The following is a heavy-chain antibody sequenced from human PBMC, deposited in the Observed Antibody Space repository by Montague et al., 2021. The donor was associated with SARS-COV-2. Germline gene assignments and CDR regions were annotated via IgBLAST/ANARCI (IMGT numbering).Heavy chain of an antibody. D-gene: IGHD5-12*01. CDR2: IYYSGST. V-gene: IGHV4-31*03. CDR3: ARVEFDGGYDSVPLDV. J-gene: IGHJ6*02. Sequence: TLSLTCTVSGGSISSGGYYWSWIRQHPGKGLEWIGYIYYSGSTYYNPSLKSRVTISVATSKNQFSLKLSSVTAAATAVYYCARVEFDGGYDSVPLDVWGQGTKVTVSS. CDR1: GGSISSGGYY.